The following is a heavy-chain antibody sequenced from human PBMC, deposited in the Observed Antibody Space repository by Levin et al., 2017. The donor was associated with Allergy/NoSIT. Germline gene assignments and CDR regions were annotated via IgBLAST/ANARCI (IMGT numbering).Heavy chain of an antibody. J-gene: IGHJ3*01. D-gene: IGHD7-27*01. CDR3: AKDNWAQRHIDAFDV. V-gene: IGHV3-7*01. CDR2: IRQDGSEK. Sequence: GRSLRLSCAASGFAFSSYWMSWVRQVPGKGLEWVANIRQDGSEKKYVGSVKGRFTISRDNAKNSVYLQMNSLRVEDTAVYYCAKDNWAQRHIDAFDVWGRGTMVTVSS. CDR1: GFAFSSYW.